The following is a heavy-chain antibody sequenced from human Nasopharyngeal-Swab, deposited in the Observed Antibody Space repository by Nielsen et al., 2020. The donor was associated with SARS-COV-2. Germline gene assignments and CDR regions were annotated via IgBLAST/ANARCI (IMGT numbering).Heavy chain of an antibody. V-gene: IGHV5-51*01. D-gene: IGHD3-9*01. CDR1: GYLFTSYW. Sequence: GESLKISCKGSGYLFTSYWIGWVRQLPGKGLEWMGVIYPGNSDTRYSPSFQGQVTISADKSTSTAYLQWSSLKASDTAMYFCARRPHFDILTGYYFDFWGQGTVVTVSS. J-gene: IGHJ4*02. CDR3: ARRPHFDILTGYYFDF. CDR2: IYPGNSDT.